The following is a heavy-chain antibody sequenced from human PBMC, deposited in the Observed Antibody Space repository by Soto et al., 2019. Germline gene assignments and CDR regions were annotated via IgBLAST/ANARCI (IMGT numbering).Heavy chain of an antibody. CDR1: GVTFSNYG. J-gene: IGHJ4*02. V-gene: IGHV3-33*01. CDR2: IYYDGSNK. D-gene: IGHD1-26*01. CDR3: ARDLKVGATGPTDY. Sequence: GGSMRLSWTASGVTFSNYGMHLVRQAQGKGLEWVAVIYYDGSNKYFADSVKGRFTISRDNSKNTLYLQLNSLRAEDTAIYYCARDLKVGATGPTDYWGQGTLVTVSS.